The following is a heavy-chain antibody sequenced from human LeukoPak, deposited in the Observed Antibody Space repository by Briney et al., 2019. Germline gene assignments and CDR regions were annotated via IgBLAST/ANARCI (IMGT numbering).Heavy chain of an antibody. V-gene: IGHV1-18*01. J-gene: IGHJ6*02. CDR3: ARAEGYCSSTSCYTTYYYYYGMDV. CDR1: GYTFTSYG. Sequence: PGASVKVSCKASGYTFTSYGISWVRQAPGQGLEWMGWISAYNGNTNYAQKLQGRVTMTTDTSTSTAYMELRSLRSDDTAVYYCARAEGYCSSTSCYTTYYYYYGMDVWGQGTTVTVSS. CDR2: ISAYNGNT. D-gene: IGHD2-2*02.